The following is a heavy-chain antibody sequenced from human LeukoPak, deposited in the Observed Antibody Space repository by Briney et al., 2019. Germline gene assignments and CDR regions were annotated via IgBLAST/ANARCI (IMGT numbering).Heavy chain of an antibody. CDR3: ARSVPDYTRFDY. CDR2: ISGSGGST. D-gene: IGHD4-11*01. Sequence: GGSLRLSCAASGFTFSNYAMSWVRQAPGKGLEWVSAISGSGGSTYYADSVKGRFTISRDNSRNTLYLQMNSLRADDTALYYCARSVPDYTRFDYWGQGALVTVSS. V-gene: IGHV3-23*01. J-gene: IGHJ4*02. CDR1: GFTFSNYA.